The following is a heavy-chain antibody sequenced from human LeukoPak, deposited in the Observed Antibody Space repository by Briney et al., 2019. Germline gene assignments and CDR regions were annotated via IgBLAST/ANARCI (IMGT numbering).Heavy chain of an antibody. V-gene: IGHV3-23*01. CDR1: GFTFSSYA. CDR3: AKDATMVRGVADFIDY. CDR2: ISGSGGST. D-gene: IGHD3-10*01. J-gene: IGHJ4*02. Sequence: GGSLRLSCAASGFTFSSYAMSWVRQAPGKGLEWVSAISGSGGSTYYADSVKGRFTISRDNSKNTLYLQMNSLRAEDTAVYYCAKDATMVRGVADFIDYWGQGTLVTVSS.